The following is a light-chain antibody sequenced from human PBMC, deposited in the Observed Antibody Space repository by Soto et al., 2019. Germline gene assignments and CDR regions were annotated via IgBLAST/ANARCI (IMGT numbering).Light chain of an antibody. Sequence: EFVLTQSPGTLSLSPGERATLSCRASQTVRNNYLAWYQQKPGQAPRLLIYDASSRATGIPDRFGGGGPGTDFTLTISRLEPEDFAVYYCQQFSSYPLTFGGGTKVDIK. CDR2: DAS. CDR3: QQFSSYPLT. V-gene: IGKV3-20*01. J-gene: IGKJ4*01. CDR1: QTVRNNY.